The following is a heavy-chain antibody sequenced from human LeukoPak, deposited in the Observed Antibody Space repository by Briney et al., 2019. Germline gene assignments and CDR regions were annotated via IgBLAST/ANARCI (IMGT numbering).Heavy chain of an antibody. Sequence: GGSLRLSCAASGVNFSSYSMNWVRQAPGKGLEWVSPISSSSSYIYYADSVKGRFTISRDNANNSLYLQMNSLRAEDTAVYYCARDRPAPSPYFDYWGQGTLVTVSS. CDR2: ISSSSSYI. V-gene: IGHV3-21*01. J-gene: IGHJ4*02. CDR3: ARDRPAPSPYFDY. CDR1: GVNFSSYS.